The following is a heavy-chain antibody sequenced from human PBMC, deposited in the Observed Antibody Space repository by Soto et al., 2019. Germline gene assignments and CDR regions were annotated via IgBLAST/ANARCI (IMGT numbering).Heavy chain of an antibody. J-gene: IGHJ5*02. Sequence: QVQLVESGGGLVKPGGSLRLSCAASGFSFGDYYMSWIRQAPGKGLEWISYISNSGRTIYYADSLKGRFTISRDNAKNSLYLQMNSLRVDDTAMYYCARLPYPWGWFDPWGQGTLVTVSS. D-gene: IGHD3-16*01. CDR1: GFSFGDYY. CDR2: ISNSGRTI. CDR3: ARLPYPWGWFDP. V-gene: IGHV3-11*01.